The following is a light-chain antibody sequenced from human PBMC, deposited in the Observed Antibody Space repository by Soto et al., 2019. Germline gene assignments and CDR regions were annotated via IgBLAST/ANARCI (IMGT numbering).Light chain of an antibody. J-gene: IGKJ1*01. CDR3: QQYNTYSWT. CDR1: QSISTW. CDR2: KAS. Sequence: DIQMTQSPSTLSASVGDRVTITCRASQSISTWLAWYQQKPGKGPTLLIYKASRLESGVPSRFSGSGSGTEFALTISRLQPADFATYYCQQYNTYSWTFGQETKVDIK. V-gene: IGKV1-5*03.